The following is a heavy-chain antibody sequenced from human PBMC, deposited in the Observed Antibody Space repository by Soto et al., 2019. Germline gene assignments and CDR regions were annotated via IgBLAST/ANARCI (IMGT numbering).Heavy chain of an antibody. J-gene: IGHJ2*01. CDR1: GGSFRGYY. CDR3: ARGSRGYPYWYFDL. Sequence: SETLSLTCAVYGGSFRGYYWSWIRQPPGKGLEWIGEINHSGSTNYNPSLKSRVTISVDTSKNQFSLKLSSVTAADTAVYYCARGSRGYPYWYFDLWGRGTLVTGLL. V-gene: IGHV4-34*01. D-gene: IGHD3-22*01. CDR2: INHSGST.